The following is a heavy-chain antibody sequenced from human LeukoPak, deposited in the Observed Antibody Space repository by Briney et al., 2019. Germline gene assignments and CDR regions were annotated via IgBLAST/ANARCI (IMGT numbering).Heavy chain of an antibody. D-gene: IGHD2-15*01. CDR1: GFTFSSYA. Sequence: GGSLRLSCAASGFTFSSYAMHWVRQAPGKGLEWVAFIRYDGSDKYYADSVKGRFTISRDNSKNTVDLQMNSLRVEDTAAYFCAKGSYNCNGDRCPQYYYYMDVWGKGTTVTVSS. CDR3: AKGSYNCNGDRCPQYYYYMDV. J-gene: IGHJ6*03. V-gene: IGHV3-30*02. CDR2: IRYDGSDK.